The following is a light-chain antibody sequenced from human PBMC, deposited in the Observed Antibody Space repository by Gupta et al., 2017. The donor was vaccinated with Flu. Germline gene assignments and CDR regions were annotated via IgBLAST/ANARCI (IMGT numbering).Light chain of an antibody. CDR3: QQRSNWPPFT. CDR1: QSVTSY. Sequence: EIVLTQSPATLSLSPGERATLSCRASQSVTSYLAWYQQKPGQAPRLLIYDTSNRATGIPARFSGSGSGTDFTLTFSSLEPEDFAVYYCQQRSNWPPFTFGPGTRVDIK. CDR2: DTS. V-gene: IGKV3-11*01. J-gene: IGKJ3*01.